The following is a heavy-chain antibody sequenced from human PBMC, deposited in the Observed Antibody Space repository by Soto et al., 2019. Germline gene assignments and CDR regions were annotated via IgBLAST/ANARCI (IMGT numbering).Heavy chain of an antibody. CDR2: ISDDGSRA. D-gene: IGHD3-10*01. Sequence: GGSLRLSCTASGFTFSIYWMHWFRQVPGKGPEWVSRISDDGSRADYADSVKGRFTISRDNAKNTLYLEMHVLRADDTAVYYCTRGPRPSSVGTGAFWGQGTPVTVSS. CDR1: GFTFSIYW. J-gene: IGHJ4*02. CDR3: TRGPRPSSVGTGAF. V-gene: IGHV3-74*01.